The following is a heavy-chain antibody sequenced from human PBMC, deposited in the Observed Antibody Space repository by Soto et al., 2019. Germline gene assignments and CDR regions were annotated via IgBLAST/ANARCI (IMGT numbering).Heavy chain of an antibody. CDR1: GGTFSRYA. V-gene: IGHV1-69*12. D-gene: IGHD3-22*01. J-gene: IGHJ5*02. Sequence: QVQLVQSGAEVKKPGSSVKVSCKASGGTFSRYAISWVRQAPGQGLEWMGGIIPIFGTANYAQKFQGRDTITADESTSTAYMELSSLRSEDTAVYYCARPTRYYYDSSGQAAWFDPWGQGTLVTVSS. CDR3: ARPTRYYYDSSGQAAWFDP. CDR2: IIPIFGTA.